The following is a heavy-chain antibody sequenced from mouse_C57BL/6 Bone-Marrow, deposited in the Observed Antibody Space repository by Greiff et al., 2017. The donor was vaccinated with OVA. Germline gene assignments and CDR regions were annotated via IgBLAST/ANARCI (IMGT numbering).Heavy chain of an antibody. V-gene: IGHV14-4*01. CDR1: GFNIKDDY. J-gene: IGHJ2*01. CDR3: TTGWLLRGGYFDY. Sequence: VQLQPSGAELVRPGASVKLSCTASGFNIKDDYMHWVKQRPDQGLEWIGWIDPENGDTEYASKFQGKATITADTSSNTAYLQLSSLTSEDTAVYYCTTGWLLRGGYFDYWGKGTTLTVSS. CDR2: IDPENGDT. D-gene: IGHD2-3*01.